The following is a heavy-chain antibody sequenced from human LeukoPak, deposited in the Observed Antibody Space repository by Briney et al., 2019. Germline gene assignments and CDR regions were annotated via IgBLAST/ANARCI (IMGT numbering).Heavy chain of an antibody. D-gene: IGHD5-24*01. CDR3: ARGNFRRDGYNFDY. CDR2: ISNDGNNK. J-gene: IGHJ4*02. V-gene: IGHV3-33*05. Sequence: PGRSLRLSCAASGFILSSYDMYWVRQAPGKGLEWVAVISNDGNNKQYADSVKGRFTISRDNSKNTLYLQMNSLRAEDTAVFYCARGNFRRDGYNFDYWGQGTLVTVSS. CDR1: GFILSSYD.